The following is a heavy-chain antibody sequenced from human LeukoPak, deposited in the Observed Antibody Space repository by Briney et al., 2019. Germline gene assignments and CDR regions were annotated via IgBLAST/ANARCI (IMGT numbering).Heavy chain of an antibody. CDR1: GGSISSSSYF. V-gene: IGHV4-39*01. CDR2: LYYSGTT. J-gene: IGHJ4*02. D-gene: IGHD6-13*01. Sequence: SETLSLTCTVSGGSISSSSYFWGWIRQPPGRGLELIGTLYYSGTTSYNPSLQSRVTISVDTSKNQFSLKLSSVTAADTSIYYCARLNAYSSSWHYFDSWGQGTLVTVSS. CDR3: ARLNAYSSSWHYFDS.